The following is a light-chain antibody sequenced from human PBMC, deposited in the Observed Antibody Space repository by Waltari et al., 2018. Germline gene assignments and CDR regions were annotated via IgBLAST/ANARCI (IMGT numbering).Light chain of an antibody. V-gene: IGKV1-39*01. Sequence: DIQMTQSPSSLSASVGGRVTITCRASQSVSTYLNWYQQKPGKAPKLLIYAASSLQSGVPSRFSGSGSGTDFTLTISSLQPEDFATYYCQQSLSTPFTFGPGTKVDIK. CDR2: AAS. CDR1: QSVSTY. J-gene: IGKJ3*01. CDR3: QQSLSTPFT.